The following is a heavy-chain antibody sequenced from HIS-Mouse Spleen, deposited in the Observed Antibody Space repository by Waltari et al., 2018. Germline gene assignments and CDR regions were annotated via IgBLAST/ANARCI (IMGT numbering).Heavy chain of an antibody. J-gene: IGHJ4*02. V-gene: IGHV4-61*01. CDR1: GGSVSSGSYY. CDR3: ARVGNYDILTGYRPFDY. D-gene: IGHD3-9*01. CDR2: IYYSGST. Sequence: QVQLQESGPGLVKPSETLSLTCTVSGGSVSSGSYYWLWTRQPPGKGLEWIGYIYYSGSTNYNPSLKSRVTISVDTSKNQFSLKLSSVTAADTAVYYCARVGNYDILTGYRPFDYWGQGTLVTVSS.